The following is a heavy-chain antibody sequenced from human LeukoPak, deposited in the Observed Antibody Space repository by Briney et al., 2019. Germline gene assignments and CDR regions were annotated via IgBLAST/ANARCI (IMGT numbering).Heavy chain of an antibody. CDR3: ARHVDGRSWFDP. J-gene: IGHJ5*02. V-gene: IGHV4-39*01. D-gene: IGHD5-12*01. CDR1: GGSISSSSYY. Sequence: SETLSLTCSVFGGSISSSSYYWGWIRQPPGKGLEWIGSIYYSGSTYYNPSLESRVTISIDTSKNQFSLKLSSVTAADTAVYYCARHVDGRSWFDPWGQGTLVTVSS. CDR2: IYYSGST.